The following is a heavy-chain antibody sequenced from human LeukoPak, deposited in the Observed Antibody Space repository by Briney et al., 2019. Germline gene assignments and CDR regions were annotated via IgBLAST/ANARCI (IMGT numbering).Heavy chain of an antibody. CDR2: ISYDGSNK. Sequence: GGSLRLSCAASGFTFSSYAMHWVRQAPGKGLEWVAVISYDGSNKYYADSVKGRFTISRDNAKNSLYLQMNSLRAEDTAVYYCAREAVAGPDYWGQGTLVTVSS. J-gene: IGHJ4*02. CDR3: AREAVAGPDY. V-gene: IGHV3-30-3*01. CDR1: GFTFSSYA. D-gene: IGHD6-19*01.